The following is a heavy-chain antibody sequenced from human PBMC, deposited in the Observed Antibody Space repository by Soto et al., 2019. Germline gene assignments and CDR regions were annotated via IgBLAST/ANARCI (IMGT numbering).Heavy chain of an antibody. CDR3: ARDQDYYDLYYHGMDV. CDR1: GFTFSSYG. CDR2: INTFGSNI. Sequence: KPGGSLRLSCAASGFTFSSYGMHWVRQAPGKGLEWVSSINTFGSNIYYADSVKGRFTIPRDNAENSLYLQMDSLRAEDTGLYYCARDQDYYDLYYHGMDVWGQGTTVTVSS. J-gene: IGHJ6*02. V-gene: IGHV3-21*01. D-gene: IGHD3-22*01.